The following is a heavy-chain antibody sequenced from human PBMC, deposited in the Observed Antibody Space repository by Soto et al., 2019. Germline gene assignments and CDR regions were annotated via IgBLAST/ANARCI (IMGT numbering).Heavy chain of an antibody. J-gene: IGHJ4*02. D-gene: IGHD2-15*01. CDR1: GISVTNNY. CDR3: ARGYCSGGSCYVFDF. V-gene: IGHV3-53*01. CDR2: LYSNGGT. Sequence: GGSLRLSCAASGISVTNNYMSWVRQAPGKGLEWVSVLYSNGGTHYADSLKGRFTISRDTSRNTVFLNMSSLRPEDTAVYYCARGYCSGGSCYVFDFWGQGTKVTVSS.